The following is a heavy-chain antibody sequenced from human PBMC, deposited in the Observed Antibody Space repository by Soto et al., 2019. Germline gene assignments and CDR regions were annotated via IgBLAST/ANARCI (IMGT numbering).Heavy chain of an antibody. CDR1: GGSISSYY. CDR3: ARAYGGYADY. V-gene: IGHV4-59*01. CDR2: IYYSGST. J-gene: IGHJ4*02. D-gene: IGHD5-12*01. Sequence: LSETRSLTCTVSGGSISSYYWSWIRQPPGKGLEWIGYIYYSGSTNYNPSLKSRVTISVDTSKNQFSLKLSSVTAADTAVYYCARAYGGYADYWGQGALVTVS.